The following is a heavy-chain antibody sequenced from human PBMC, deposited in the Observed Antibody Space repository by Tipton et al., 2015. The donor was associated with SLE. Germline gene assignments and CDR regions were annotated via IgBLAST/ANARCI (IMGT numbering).Heavy chain of an antibody. CDR1: GGSFSGYY. D-gene: IGHD7-27*01. V-gene: IGHV4-34*01. J-gene: IGHJ6*03. Sequence: TLSLTCAVYGGSFSGYYWSWIRQPPGKGLEWIGEINHSGSTNYNPSLKSRVTISVDTSKNQFSLKLSSVTAADTAVYYCARRIWGPYYYHMDVWGKGTTVTVSS. CDR2: INHSGST. CDR3: ARRIWGPYYYHMDV.